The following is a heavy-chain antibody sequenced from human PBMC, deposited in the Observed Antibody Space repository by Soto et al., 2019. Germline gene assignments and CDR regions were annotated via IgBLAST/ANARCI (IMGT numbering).Heavy chain of an antibody. D-gene: IGHD3-16*01. J-gene: IGHJ6*02. CDR1: GGSIVRGNKY. CDR2: IFSSGTT. V-gene: IGHV4-30-4*02. Sequence: SDTLSLTCTVSGGSIVRGNKYWSWVRDAPGKGLECIGYIFSSGTTYYTPSLQSRLTMSLDTSQNQCSLELNSVTAADTAVYFCPRVPSPFEYYYAMDVWGQGATVTVSS. CDR3: PRVPSPFEYYYAMDV.